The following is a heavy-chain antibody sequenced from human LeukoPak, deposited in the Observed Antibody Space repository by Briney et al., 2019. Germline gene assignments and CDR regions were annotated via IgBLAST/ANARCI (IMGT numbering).Heavy chain of an antibody. CDR1: GYTFSSYG. CDR3: AMYDVAADTGFDY. V-gene: IGHV1-24*01. Sequence: ASVKVSCKASGYTFSSYGISWVRQAPGQGLEWMGGFDPEDGETMYAQKFQGRVTMTEDTSTDTAYMELSSLRSEDTAVYYCAMYDVAADTGFDYWGQGTLVTVSS. D-gene: IGHD6-13*01. J-gene: IGHJ4*02. CDR2: FDPEDGET.